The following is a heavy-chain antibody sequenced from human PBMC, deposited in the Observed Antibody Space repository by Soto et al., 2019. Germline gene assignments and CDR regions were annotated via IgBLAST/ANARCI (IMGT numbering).Heavy chain of an antibody. J-gene: IGHJ6*02. CDR2: INPNSGGT. Sequence: GASVKVSCKASGYTFTGYYMHWVRQAPGQGLEWMGWINPNSGGTNYAQKFQGWVTMTRDTSINTAYMELSRLRSDDTAVYYCARGAGSPFYGMDVWGQGTTVTVSS. D-gene: IGHD6-13*01. V-gene: IGHV1-2*04. CDR3: ARGAGSPFYGMDV. CDR1: GYTFTGYY.